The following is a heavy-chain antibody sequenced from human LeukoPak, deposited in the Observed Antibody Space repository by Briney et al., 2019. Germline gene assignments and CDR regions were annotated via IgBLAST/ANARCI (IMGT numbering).Heavy chain of an antibody. CDR3: ARAESVTENYFDY. CDR2: ISSSGSTI. D-gene: IGHD4-17*01. J-gene: IGHJ4*02. CDR1: GFTFSVYY. Sequence: PGGSLRLSCAPSGFTFSVYYMSWNRQAPGKGLEWVSYISSSGSTIYYADSVKGRFTISRDNAKNSLYLQMNSLRAEDTAVYYCARAESVTENYFDYWGQGTLVTVSS. V-gene: IGHV3-11*04.